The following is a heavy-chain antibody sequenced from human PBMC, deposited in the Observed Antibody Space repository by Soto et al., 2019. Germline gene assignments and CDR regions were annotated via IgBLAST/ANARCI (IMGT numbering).Heavy chain of an antibody. Sequence: GASVKVSCKASGYTFTSYAMHWVRQAPGQRLEWMGWINAGNGNTKYSQKFQGRVTITRDTSASTAYMELSSLRSEDTAVYYCARASYDILTGYYRSYYYYGMDVWGQGTTATVSS. V-gene: IGHV1-3*01. CDR1: GYTFTSYA. CDR3: ARASYDILTGYYRSYYYYGMDV. D-gene: IGHD3-9*01. CDR2: INAGNGNT. J-gene: IGHJ6*02.